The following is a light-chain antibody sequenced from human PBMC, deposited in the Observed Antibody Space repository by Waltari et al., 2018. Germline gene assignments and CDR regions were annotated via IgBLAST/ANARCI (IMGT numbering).Light chain of an antibody. CDR1: SSDVGSNNL. CDR3: CSYAGSSTFNWV. Sequence: QSALTQPASVSGSPGQSITISCTGPSSDVGSNNLVSWYQQHPGKAPKRMIYEGSNRPSGVSNRFSGSKSGNTASLTISGLQAEDEADYYCCSYAGSSTFNWVFGGGTKLTVL. CDR2: EGS. V-gene: IGLV2-23*03. J-gene: IGLJ3*02.